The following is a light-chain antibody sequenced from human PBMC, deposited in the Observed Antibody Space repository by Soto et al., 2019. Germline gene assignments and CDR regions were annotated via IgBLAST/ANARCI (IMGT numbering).Light chain of an antibody. V-gene: IGKV3D-15*01. CDR3: QQYDNWPLT. J-gene: IGKJ4*01. CDR1: QSVGSN. Sequence: EIVMTQSPASLSVSPGELATLSCGASQSVGSNLAWYQQKPGQAPRLLIYGASTRATGIPARFSGSGSGTEFTLTISSLQSEDFAVYYCQQYDNWPLTFGGGTKVDIK. CDR2: GAS.